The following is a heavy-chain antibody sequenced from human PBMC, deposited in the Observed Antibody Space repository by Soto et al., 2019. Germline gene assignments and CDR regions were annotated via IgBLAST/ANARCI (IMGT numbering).Heavy chain of an antibody. CDR1: GFTFSSYS. J-gene: IGHJ1*01. D-gene: IGHD1-26*01. Sequence: GSLRLSCAASGFTFSSYSMNWVRQAPGKGLEWVSSISSSSSYIYYADSVKGRFTISRDNAKNSLYLQMNSLRAEDTAVYYCATSGSYLPEYFQHWGQGTLVTVSS. CDR2: ISSSSSYI. V-gene: IGHV3-21*01. CDR3: ATSGSYLPEYFQH.